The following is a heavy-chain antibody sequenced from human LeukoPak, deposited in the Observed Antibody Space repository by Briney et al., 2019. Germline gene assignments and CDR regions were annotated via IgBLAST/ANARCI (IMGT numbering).Heavy chain of an antibody. Sequence: ASVKVTCKASGFTFTSSAIPWVREARGQRLEWIGWIVVGSGNTNYAQKFQERVTITRDMSTSTAYMELSSLRSEDTAVYYCAAFDFWSGYSRFDPSGPGNP. CDR2: IVVGSGNT. CDR1: GFTFTSSA. J-gene: IGHJ5*02. D-gene: IGHD3-3*01. CDR3: AAFDFWSGYSRFDP. V-gene: IGHV1-58*02.